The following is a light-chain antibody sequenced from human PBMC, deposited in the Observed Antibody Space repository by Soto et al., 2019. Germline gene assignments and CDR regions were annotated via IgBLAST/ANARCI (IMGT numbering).Light chain of an antibody. CDR3: QQYDKWPTWT. J-gene: IGKJ1*01. CDR1: QSVSSSY. Sequence: EIVLTQSPATLSLSPGERATLSCRASQSVSSSYLAWYQQKPGQAPRLLIYGASTRAPSIPARFSGSGSGTDFTLTISSLQSEDFAVYYCQQYDKWPTWTFGQGTKVDIK. V-gene: IGKV3D-7*01. CDR2: GAS.